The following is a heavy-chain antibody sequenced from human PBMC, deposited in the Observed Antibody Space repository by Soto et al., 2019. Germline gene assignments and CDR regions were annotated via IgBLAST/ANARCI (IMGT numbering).Heavy chain of an antibody. Sequence: QVQLQESGPGLVKPSETLSLTCTVSGGTISSWYWSWIRQPPGKGLEWIGYIYYSGSTNCNPSLKRRVTTSVDPAKNQFPLKLSSVTAADTAVYYCARRYGSAIDYWGQGTLVTVSS. CDR2: IYYSGST. V-gene: IGHV4-59*08. CDR3: ARRYGSAIDY. J-gene: IGHJ4*02. D-gene: IGHD1-26*01. CDR1: GGTISSWY.